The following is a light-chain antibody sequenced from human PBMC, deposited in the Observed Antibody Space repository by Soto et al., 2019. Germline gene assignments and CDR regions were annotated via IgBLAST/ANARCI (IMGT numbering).Light chain of an antibody. CDR1: SSDVGGYNY. CDR3: SSYTSSSTPFYV. Sequence: QSVLTQPASVSGSPGQSITISCTGTSSDVGGYNYVSWYQQHPGKAPKLMIYEVSNRPSGVSNRFPGSKSGNTASLTISGIQAEDEADYYCSSYTSSSTPFYVFGTGTKVTVL. CDR2: EVS. J-gene: IGLJ1*01. V-gene: IGLV2-14*01.